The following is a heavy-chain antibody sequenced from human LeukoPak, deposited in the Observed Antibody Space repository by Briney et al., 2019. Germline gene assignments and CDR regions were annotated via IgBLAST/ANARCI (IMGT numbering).Heavy chain of an antibody. D-gene: IGHD1-26*01. CDR2: IIPIFGTA. V-gene: IGHV1-69*05. CDR1: GGTFSSYA. J-gene: IGHJ6*03. Sequence: GASVKVSCKASGGTFSSYAISWVRQAPGQGLEWMGGIIPIFGTANYAQKFQGRVTITTDESTSTAYMELSSLRSEDTAVYYCARGLSGSYHSYYYYMDVWGKGTTVTVSS. CDR3: ARGLSGSYHSYYYYMDV.